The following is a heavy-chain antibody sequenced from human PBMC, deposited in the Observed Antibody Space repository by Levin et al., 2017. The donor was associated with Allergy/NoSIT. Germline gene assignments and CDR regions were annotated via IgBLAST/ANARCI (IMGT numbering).Heavy chain of an antibody. V-gene: IGHV3-21*01. D-gene: IGHD3-16*01. CDR3: ARETWGAGNYFDR. Sequence: NAGGSLRLSCAASGFTFSSFTMTWVRQAPGKGLEWLSSISRSGDYIYYADSVKGRFTISRDNAKNSLYLQMNSPRAEDTAIYYCARETWGAGNYFDRWGQGTLVTVSS. CDR2: ISRSGDYI. J-gene: IGHJ4*02. CDR1: GFTFSSFT.